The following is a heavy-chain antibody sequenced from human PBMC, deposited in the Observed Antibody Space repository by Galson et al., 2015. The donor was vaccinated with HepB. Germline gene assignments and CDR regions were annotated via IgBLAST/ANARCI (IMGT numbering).Heavy chain of an antibody. Sequence: SLRLSCAASGFTFRDYAMSWVRQAPGKGLEWVGFIRSQLYGGTAEYAASVKGRFTISRDDSKSIAYLQMNSLKTEDTAVYYCTRTNYYATSGYFDYWGQGTLVTVSS. CDR1: GFTFRDYA. J-gene: IGHJ4*02. CDR3: TRTNYYATSGYFDY. D-gene: IGHD3-22*01. V-gene: IGHV3-49*04. CDR2: IRSQLYGGTA.